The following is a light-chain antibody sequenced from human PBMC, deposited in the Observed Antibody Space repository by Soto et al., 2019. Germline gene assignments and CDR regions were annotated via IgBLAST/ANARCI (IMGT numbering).Light chain of an antibody. Sequence: EIVLTQSPGTLSLSPGERATLSCRASQSVSSSWLAWYQQKPGQAPRLLIYGASSRATGIPDRVSCSGSGTDVTLTISRLEPEDFAVYYCQQYGSLPWTFGQGTKVEIK. CDR1: QSVSSSW. CDR3: QQYGSLPWT. J-gene: IGKJ1*01. CDR2: GAS. V-gene: IGKV3-20*01.